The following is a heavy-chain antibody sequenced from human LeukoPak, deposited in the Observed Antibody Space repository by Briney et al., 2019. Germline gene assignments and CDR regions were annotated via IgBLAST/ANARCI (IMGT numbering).Heavy chain of an antibody. CDR1: GFTFSDCE. CDR3: ARGQDWGHYFFDY. D-gene: IGHD7-27*01. V-gene: IGHV3-11*03. CDR2: ISSSGSYT. Sequence: GGSLILSCAPWGFTFSDCERSWICQAPGKGLEWVSYISSSGSYTDYADSVKGRFTISRDNAQNSLYLQMNSLRAGDTAVYYYARGQDWGHYFFDYWGQGTLVTVSS. J-gene: IGHJ4*02.